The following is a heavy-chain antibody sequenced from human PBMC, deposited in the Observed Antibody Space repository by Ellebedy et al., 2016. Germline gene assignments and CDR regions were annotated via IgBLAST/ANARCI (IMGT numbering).Heavy chain of an antibody. CDR2: IDPSDSYT. V-gene: IGHV5-10-1*01. J-gene: IGHJ4*02. CDR3: ARLDVGDSRESHFDY. D-gene: IGHD2-21*02. Sequence: ASVKVSCKGSGYSFTSYWISWVRQMPGKGLEWMGRIDPSDSYTNYSPSFQGHVTISADKSISTAYLQWSSLKASDTAMYYCARLDVGDSRESHFDYWGQGTLVTVSS. CDR1: GYSFTSYW.